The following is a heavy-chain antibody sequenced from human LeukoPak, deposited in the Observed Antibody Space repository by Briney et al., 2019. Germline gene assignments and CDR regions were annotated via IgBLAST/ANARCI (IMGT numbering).Heavy chain of an antibody. D-gene: IGHD1-20*01. CDR1: EFTFSSYG. Sequence: PGGSLRLSCAASEFTFSSYGMHWVRQAPGKGLEWVAFIRYDGSNKYYTDSVKGRFTISRDNSKNTLYLQMNSLRAEDTAVYYCAKDRITGSNYFDYWGQGTLVTVSS. J-gene: IGHJ4*02. CDR2: IRYDGSNK. V-gene: IGHV3-30*02. CDR3: AKDRITGSNYFDY.